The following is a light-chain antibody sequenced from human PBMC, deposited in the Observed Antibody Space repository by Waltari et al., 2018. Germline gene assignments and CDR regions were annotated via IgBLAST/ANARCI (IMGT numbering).Light chain of an antibody. CDR1: QGISNY. CDR3: QQYNSAPPWT. J-gene: IGKJ1*01. CDR2: TAS. Sequence: DIHMTQSPSSLSASVGDRVTITCRASQGISNYLAWYQQKPGKVPKLLIYTASTLQSGVPSRFSGSGSATDFTLTISSLQPEDVAIYYCQQYNSAPPWTFGQGTKVEIK. V-gene: IGKV1-27*01.